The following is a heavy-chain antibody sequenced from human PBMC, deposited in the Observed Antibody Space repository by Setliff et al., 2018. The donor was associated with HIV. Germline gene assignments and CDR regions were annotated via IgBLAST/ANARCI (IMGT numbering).Heavy chain of an antibody. CDR2: IYTSGST. V-gene: IGHV4-61*01. Sequence: PSETLSLTCTVSGDSVSSRSYYWSWIRQPPGKGLEWIGYIYTSGSTNYNPSLKSRVTMSVDTAKNQFSLKLSSVTAADTAVYYCARSRFGGPFIMTYFDFWGQGTLVTVSS. J-gene: IGHJ4*02. CDR1: GDSVSSRSYY. CDR3: ARSRFGGPFIMTYFDF. D-gene: IGHD3-16*01.